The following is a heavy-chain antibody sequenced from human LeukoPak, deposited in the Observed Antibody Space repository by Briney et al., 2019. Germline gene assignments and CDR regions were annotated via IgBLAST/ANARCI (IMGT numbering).Heavy chain of an antibody. J-gene: IGHJ4*01. CDR3: ARPVDTDLFLYFDY. Sequence: SETLSLTCTVSGGSISSYYWSWIRQPPGKGLEWIGYIYYIGRTNYNPSLKSRVTISVDRSKKQFSLMLTSVTAADTAVYYCARPVDTDLFLYFDYGGHGPLVTVSS. CDR1: GGSISSYY. CDR2: IYYIGRT. D-gene: IGHD5-18*01. V-gene: IGHV4-59*01.